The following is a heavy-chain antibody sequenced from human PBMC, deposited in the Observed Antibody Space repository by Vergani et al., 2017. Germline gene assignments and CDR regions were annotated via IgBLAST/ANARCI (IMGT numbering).Heavy chain of an antibody. CDR1: GGSISSGSYY. J-gene: IGHJ4*02. Sequence: QVQLQESGPGLVKPSQTLSLTCTVSGGSISSGSYYWSWIRQPAGKGLEWIGRIYTSGSTNYNPSLKSRVTISVDTSKNQFSLKLSSVTDADTAVYYCARGYCSSTSCYRGIFGYWGQGTLVTVSS. CDR2: IYTSGST. V-gene: IGHV4-61*02. CDR3: ARGYCSSTSCYRGIFGY. D-gene: IGHD2-2*02.